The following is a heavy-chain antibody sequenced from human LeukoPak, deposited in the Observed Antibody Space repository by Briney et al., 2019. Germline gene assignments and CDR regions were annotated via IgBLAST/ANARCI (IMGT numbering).Heavy chain of an antibody. D-gene: IGHD5-18*01. V-gene: IGHV1-3*01. CDR2: INAGNGNT. CDR1: GYTFTSYA. J-gene: IGHJ4*02. Sequence: ASVKVSCKASGYTFTSYAMHWVRQAPGQRLEWMGWINAGNGNTKYSQKFQGRVTITRDTSASTAYMELSSLRSEDTAVYYCASQRGYSYGFDYWGQGTLVTVSS. CDR3: ASQRGYSYGFDY.